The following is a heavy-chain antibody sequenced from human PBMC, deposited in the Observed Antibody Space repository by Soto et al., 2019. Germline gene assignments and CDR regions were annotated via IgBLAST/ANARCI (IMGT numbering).Heavy chain of an antibody. Sequence: SETLSLTCTVSGGSISSGDYYWSWIRQPPGKGLEWIGYIYYSGSTYYSPSLKSRVTISVDTSKNQFSLKLSSVTAADTAVYYCARVGGYSYGYYFDYWGQGTLVTVSS. V-gene: IGHV4-30-4*01. CDR2: IYYSGST. CDR1: GGSISSGDYY. CDR3: ARVGGYSYGYYFDY. J-gene: IGHJ4*02. D-gene: IGHD5-18*01.